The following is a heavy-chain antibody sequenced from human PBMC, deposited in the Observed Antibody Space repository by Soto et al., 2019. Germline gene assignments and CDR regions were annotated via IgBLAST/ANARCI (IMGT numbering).Heavy chain of an antibody. J-gene: IGHJ6*03. V-gene: IGHV6-1*01. CDR2: TYYRSKWYN. Sequence: KQSQTLSLTCAISGDSVSSNSAAWNWIRQSPSRGLEWLGRTYYRSKWYNDYAVSVKSRITINPDTSKNQFSLQLNSVTPEDTAVHYCARGVVGGGSYFYYYMDVWGKGTTVTVSS. CDR3: ARGVVGGGSYFYYYMDV. CDR1: GDSVSSNSAA. D-gene: IGHD1-26*01.